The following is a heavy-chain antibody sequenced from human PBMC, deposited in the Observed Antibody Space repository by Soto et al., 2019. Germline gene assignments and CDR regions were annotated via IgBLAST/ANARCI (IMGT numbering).Heavy chain of an antibody. V-gene: IGHV3-23*01. J-gene: IGHJ4*02. CDR3: AKFPDYYDSSGYSDC. CDR2: ISGGGGST. Sequence: LRLSCAASGFTFSSYSMSWVRQAPGKGLEWVSAISGGGGSTYYADSVKGRFTISRDNSKNTLYLQMNSLRAEDTAVYYCAKFPDYYDSSGYSDCWGQGTLVTVSS. D-gene: IGHD3-22*01. CDR1: GFTFSSYS.